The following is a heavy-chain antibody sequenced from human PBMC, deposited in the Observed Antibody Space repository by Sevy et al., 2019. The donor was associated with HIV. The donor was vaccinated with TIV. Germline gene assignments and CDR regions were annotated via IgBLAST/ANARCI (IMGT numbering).Heavy chain of an antibody. CDR2: INHSGST. CDR1: GGSFSGYY. V-gene: IGHV4-34*01. J-gene: IGHJ4*02. D-gene: IGHD5-12*01. CDR3: ARASWVRLRLATPFGY. Sequence: SETLSLTCAVYGGSFSGYYWSWIRQPPGKGLEWIGEINHSGSTNYNPSLKSRVTISVDTSKNQFSLKLSSVTAADTAVYYCARASWVRLRLATPFGYWGQGTLVTLSS.